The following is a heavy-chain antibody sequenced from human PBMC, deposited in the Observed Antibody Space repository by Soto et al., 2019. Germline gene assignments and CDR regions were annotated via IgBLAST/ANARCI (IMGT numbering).Heavy chain of an antibody. CDR1: GLTFSNYG. D-gene: IGHD4-17*01. CDR2: ISYDGSNE. V-gene: IGHV3-30*03. J-gene: IGHJ6*02. CDR3: ARPGDYGGNSDLAYYGMDV. Sequence: GGSLRLSCAASGLTFSNYGMHWVRQAPGKGLEWVAHISYDGSNEHYVDSVKGRFTISRDNSKNTLYLQMNSLRAEDTAVYYCARPGDYGGNSDLAYYGMDVWGQGTTVTVSS.